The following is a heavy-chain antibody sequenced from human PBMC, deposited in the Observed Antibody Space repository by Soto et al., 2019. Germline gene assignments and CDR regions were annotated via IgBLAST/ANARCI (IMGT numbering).Heavy chain of an antibody. V-gene: IGHV3-23*01. CDR3: AKLLVGRGSAVDI. CDR2: ISGSGGST. Sequence: GGSLRLSCAASGFTFSSYAMSWVRQAPGKGLEWVSAISGSGGSTYYADSVKGRFTISRDNSKNTLYLQMNSLRADDSALYYCAKLLVGRGSAVDIWGQGTMVTVSS. J-gene: IGHJ3*02. CDR1: GFTFSSYA. D-gene: IGHD2-8*02.